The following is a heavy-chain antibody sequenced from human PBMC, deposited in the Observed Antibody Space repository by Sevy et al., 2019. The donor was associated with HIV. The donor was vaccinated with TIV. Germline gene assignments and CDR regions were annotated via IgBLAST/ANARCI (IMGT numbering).Heavy chain of an antibody. V-gene: IGHV3-7*01. CDR1: GFTFSSFW. CDR2: IRQDGNEI. CDR3: ARRYFDL. J-gene: IGHJ4*02. Sequence: GGSLRLSCKASGFTFSSFWMQWVRQAPGKGLEWVANIRQDGNEIYYGDSVKGRFTISRDNAKNALYLQMDGLRAEDTGPYYCARRYFDLWGQGTLVTVSS.